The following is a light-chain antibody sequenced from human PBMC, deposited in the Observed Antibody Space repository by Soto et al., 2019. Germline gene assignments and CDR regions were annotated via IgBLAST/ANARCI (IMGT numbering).Light chain of an antibody. Sequence: VVTQSPAKLSVSPGARVTLSCRASQSVATNLAWYQQRPGQAPRLLIYGASKRAIGLPARFIGSGSGTEFTLTIISLLSEDFVVYYCRQYNDCSQTLGQGTKVDIK. V-gene: IGKV3-15*01. CDR2: GAS. CDR3: RQYNDCSQT. CDR1: QSVATN. J-gene: IGKJ1*01.